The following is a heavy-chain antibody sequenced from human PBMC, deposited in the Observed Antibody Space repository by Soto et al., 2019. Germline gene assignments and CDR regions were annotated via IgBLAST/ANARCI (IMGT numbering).Heavy chain of an antibody. CDR2: IIPILGIA. Sequence: QVQLVQSGAEVKKPGSSVKVSCKASGGTFSSYTISWVRQAPGQGLEWMGRIIPILGIANYAQKFQGRVTITADNSTSTVYMELSSLRSEDTAVYYCGRLRDSDGMDVWGQGTTVTVSS. CDR3: GRLRDSDGMDV. CDR1: GGTFSSYT. J-gene: IGHJ6*02. V-gene: IGHV1-69*02. D-gene: IGHD1-26*01.